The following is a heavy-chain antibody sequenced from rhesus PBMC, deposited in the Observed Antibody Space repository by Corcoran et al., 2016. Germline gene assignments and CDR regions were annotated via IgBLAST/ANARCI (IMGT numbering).Heavy chain of an antibody. V-gene: IGHV4-169*01. CDR3: ARRLNLDD. Sequence: QVQLQESGPGLVKHSEALSLTCAVSGGSVSSSYWRWIREAAGKGLEWIGDVYGMRPSTNHNPSPKSRATLAVDTANIPLSLKLSLVPAAETDVYYCARRLNLDDWGHGVLVPVSA. CDR1: GGSVSSSY. CDR2: VYGMRPST. J-gene: IGHJ4*01.